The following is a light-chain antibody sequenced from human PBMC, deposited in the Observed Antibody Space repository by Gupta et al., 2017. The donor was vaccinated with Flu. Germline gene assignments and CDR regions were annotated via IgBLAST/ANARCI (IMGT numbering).Light chain of an antibody. J-gene: IGKJ3*01. CDR3: QHYNSYGAFT. CDR1: QSLNTW. Sequence: DRVTIACRASQSLNTWLAWYQQKPGKAPKLLIYEAAILESGVPSRFSGSGSGTEFTLTISSLQPEDFATYYCQHYNSYGAFTFGPGTKVDIK. CDR2: EAA. V-gene: IGKV1-5*03.